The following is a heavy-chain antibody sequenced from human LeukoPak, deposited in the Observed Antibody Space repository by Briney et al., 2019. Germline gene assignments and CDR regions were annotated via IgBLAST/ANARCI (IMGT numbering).Heavy chain of an antibody. V-gene: IGHV3-23*01. Sequence: GSLRLSCAASGFTFSSYAMSWVRQAPGKGLEWVSAISGSGGSTYYADSVKGRFTISRDNSKNTLYLQMNSLRAEDTAVYYCAKIGGYSSSWPPDYWGQGTLVTVSS. CDR2: ISGSGGST. J-gene: IGHJ4*02. CDR3: AKIGGYSSSWPPDY. D-gene: IGHD6-13*01. CDR1: GFTFSSYA.